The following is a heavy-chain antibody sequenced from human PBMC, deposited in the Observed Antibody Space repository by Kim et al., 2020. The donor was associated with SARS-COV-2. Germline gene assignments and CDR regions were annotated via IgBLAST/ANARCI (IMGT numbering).Heavy chain of an antibody. V-gene: IGHV3-30*18. CDR1: GFTFSGYG. CDR3: ANDHIVVGYYYGMDV. J-gene: IGHJ6*02. CDR2: ISYDGSNK. D-gene: IGHD2-2*01. Sequence: GGSLRLSCAASGFTFSGYGMHWVRQAPGKGLEWVAVISYDGSNKYYADSVKGRFTISRDNSKNTLYLQMNSLRAEDTAVYYCANDHIVVGYYYGMDVWGQGTTVTVSS.